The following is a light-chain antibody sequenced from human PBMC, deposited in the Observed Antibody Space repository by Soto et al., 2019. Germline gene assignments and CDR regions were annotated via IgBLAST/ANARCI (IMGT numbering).Light chain of an antibody. V-gene: IGLV2-14*01. Sequence: QSVLTQPASVSGSPGQSITISCTGTSSDVGGYNYVSWYQQRPGKAPKLMIYEVSDRPSRVSNRFSGSKSGNTASLTISGLQAEDGADYYCSSYTRSSTSYVFGTGTKVTVL. CDR3: SSYTRSSTSYV. CDR1: SSDVGGYNY. J-gene: IGLJ1*01. CDR2: EVS.